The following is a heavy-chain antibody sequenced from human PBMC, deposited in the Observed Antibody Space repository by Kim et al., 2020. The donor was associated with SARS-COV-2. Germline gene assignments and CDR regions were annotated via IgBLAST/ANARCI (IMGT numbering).Heavy chain of an antibody. J-gene: IGHJ3*02. CDR2: IYPGDSDT. V-gene: IGHV5-51*01. CDR3: ARLRNYYGSGSSVSDAFDI. Sequence: GESLKISCKGSGYSFTSYWIGWVRQMPGKGLEWMGIIYPGDSDTRYSPSFQGQVTISADKSISTAYLQWSSLKASDTAMYYCARLRNYYGSGSSVSDAFDIWGQGTMVTVSS. CDR1: GYSFTSYW. D-gene: IGHD3-10*01.